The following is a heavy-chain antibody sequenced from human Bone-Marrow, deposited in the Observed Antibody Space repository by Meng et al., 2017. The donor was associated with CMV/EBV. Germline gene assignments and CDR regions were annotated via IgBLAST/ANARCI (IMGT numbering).Heavy chain of an antibody. CDR1: GFSVSSKF. V-gene: IGHV3-53*01. CDR2: IYSGGNT. J-gene: IGHJ6*02. D-gene: IGHD2-21*01. CDR3: AREGVIANYYYYGMDV. Sequence: GGSLRLSCAASGFSVSSKFMSWVRQAPGKGLEWVSIIYSGGNTYYVDSVRGRFTVYRDISKNTLYLQMDGLGAEDTAVYYCAREGVIANYYYYGMDVWGQGTTVTVSS.